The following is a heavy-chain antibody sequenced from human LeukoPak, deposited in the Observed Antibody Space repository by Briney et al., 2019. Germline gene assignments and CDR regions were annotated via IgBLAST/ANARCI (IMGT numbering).Heavy chain of an antibody. J-gene: IGHJ6*03. CDR1: GFTFSGSA. V-gene: IGHV3-73*01. Sequence: PGGSLRLSCAASGFTFSGSAMHWVRQASGKGLEWVGRIRSKANSYATAYAASVKGRFTISRDGSKNTAYLQMNSLKTEDTAVYYCTRAYYYYMDVWGKGTTVTVSS. CDR3: TRAYYYYMDV. CDR2: IRSKANSYAT.